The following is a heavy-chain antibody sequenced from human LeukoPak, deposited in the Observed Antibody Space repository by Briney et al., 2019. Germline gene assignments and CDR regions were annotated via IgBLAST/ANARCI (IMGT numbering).Heavy chain of an antibody. Sequence: GGSLRLSCAASGFTFSSYAMSWVRQAPGKGLEWVSAISGSGGSTYYADSVKGRFTISRDNSKNTLYLQMNSLRAEDTAVYYCANYLSGSYYVFDYWGQGTLVTVSS. CDR1: GFTFSSYA. D-gene: IGHD1-26*01. CDR2: ISGSGGST. V-gene: IGHV3-23*01. J-gene: IGHJ4*02. CDR3: ANYLSGSYYVFDY.